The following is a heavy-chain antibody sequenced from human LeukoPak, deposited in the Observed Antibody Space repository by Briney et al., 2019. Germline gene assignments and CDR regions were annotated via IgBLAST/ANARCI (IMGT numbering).Heavy chain of an antibody. Sequence: GGSLRLSCAASGFTFSSYAMHWVRQAPGKGLEWVAVISYDGSNKYYADSVKGRFTISRDSSKNTLYLQMNSLRAEDTAVYYCARDEDIVATIGGYSDYRGQGTLVTVSS. J-gene: IGHJ4*02. CDR3: ARDEDIVATIGGYSDY. CDR2: ISYDGSNK. CDR1: GFTFSSYA. V-gene: IGHV3-30*04. D-gene: IGHD5-12*01.